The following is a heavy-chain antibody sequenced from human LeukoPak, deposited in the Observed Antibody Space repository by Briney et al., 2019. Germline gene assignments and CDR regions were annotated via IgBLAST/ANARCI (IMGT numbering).Heavy chain of an antibody. CDR2: FYPDDSDT. CDR1: GYSFTNYW. V-gene: IGHV5-51*01. CDR3: AIGGDSSTSGYRCFNY. Sequence: GESLKISREGSGYSFTNYWIGWVRQISSKGVELIVIFYPDDSDTRYSPSVQGQVTISADKAIGTAYLQWSSLKASDTAMYYCAIGGDSSTSGYRCFNYWGQGTLVTVSS. D-gene: IGHD2-2*01. J-gene: IGHJ4*02.